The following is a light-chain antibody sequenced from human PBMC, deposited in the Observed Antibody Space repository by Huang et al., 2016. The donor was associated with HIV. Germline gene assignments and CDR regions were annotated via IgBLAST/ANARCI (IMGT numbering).Light chain of an antibody. CDR3: QQRGDWPLT. CDR1: QTISSS. V-gene: IGKV3-11*01. CDR2: AAS. J-gene: IGKJ4*01. Sequence: EIVLTQSPATLSLSPGERATLSCRARQTISSSLAWYQQKPGQAPRLLIYAASNRATGIPARFSGRGSGTDFTLTISSLEPEDFAVYYCQQRGDWPLTFGGGTKVEIK.